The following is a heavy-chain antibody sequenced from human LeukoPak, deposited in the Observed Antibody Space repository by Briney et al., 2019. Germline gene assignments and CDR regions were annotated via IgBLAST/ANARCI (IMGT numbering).Heavy chain of an antibody. CDR1: GYTFTSYY. Sequence: GASVKVSCKASGYTFTSYYMHWVRQAPGQGLEWMGWINPNSGGTNYAQKFQGRVTMTRDTSISTAYMELSRLRSDDTAVYYCARDLHTGITTFGVAEYYFDYWGQGTLVTVSS. V-gene: IGHV1-2*02. CDR2: INPNSGGT. CDR3: ARDLHTGITTFGVAEYYFDY. J-gene: IGHJ4*02. D-gene: IGHD3-3*01.